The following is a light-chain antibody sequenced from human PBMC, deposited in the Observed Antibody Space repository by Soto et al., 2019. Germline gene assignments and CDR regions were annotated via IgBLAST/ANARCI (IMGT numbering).Light chain of an antibody. CDR1: SSDVGAHNY. CDR2: DVS. V-gene: IGLV2-14*03. J-gene: IGLJ2*01. CDR3: SSYTDTSTLVI. Sequence: QSALTQPASVSGSPGQSIAISCTGTSSDVGAHNYVSWYQQHPGKAPKLIIYDVSNRPSGVSTRFSGFKSGNTASLTISGLQAEDEADYYCSSYTDTSTLVIFGGGTKLTVL.